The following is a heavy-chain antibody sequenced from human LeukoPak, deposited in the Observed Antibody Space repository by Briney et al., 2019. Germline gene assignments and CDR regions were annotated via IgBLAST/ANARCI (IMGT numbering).Heavy chain of an antibody. D-gene: IGHD2-15*01. CDR3: ARPRLRPHYFFDY. CDR2: SYYSGSA. V-gene: IGHV4-39*01. CDR1: GGSISSDGLY. J-gene: IGHJ4*02. Sequence: SETLSLTCSVSGGSISSDGLYWAWIRQPPEKGLEWIGSSYYSGSAYYNPSLKSRVDISVDTAKNQFSLRLTSVTAADTAVYYCARPRLRPHYFFDYRGQGILVTVSS.